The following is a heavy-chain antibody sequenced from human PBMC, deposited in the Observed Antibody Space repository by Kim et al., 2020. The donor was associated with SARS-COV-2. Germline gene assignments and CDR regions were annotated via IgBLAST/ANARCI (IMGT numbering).Heavy chain of an antibody. V-gene: IGHV3-74*01. CDR3: TRGYGSETNY. Sequence: STGYADSVKGRFTIARDNAKNTLYLQMNSLRVEDTAVYYCTRGYGSETNYWGQGSLVIVST. CDR2: ST. J-gene: IGHJ4*02. D-gene: IGHD3-10*01.